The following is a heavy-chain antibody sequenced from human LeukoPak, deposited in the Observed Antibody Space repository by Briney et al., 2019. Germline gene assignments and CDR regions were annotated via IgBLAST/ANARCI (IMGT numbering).Heavy chain of an antibody. D-gene: IGHD2-2*01. CDR1: GGSISSGSYY. CDR3: ARSPTKRVPEDY. J-gene: IGHJ4*02. Sequence: PSETLSLTCTVSGGSISSGSYYWSWIRQPAGKGLEWIGRIYTSGSTNYNPSLKSRVTMSVDTSKNQFSLKLSSVTAADTAVYYCARSPTKRVPEDYWGQGTLVTVSS. V-gene: IGHV4-61*02. CDR2: IYTSGST.